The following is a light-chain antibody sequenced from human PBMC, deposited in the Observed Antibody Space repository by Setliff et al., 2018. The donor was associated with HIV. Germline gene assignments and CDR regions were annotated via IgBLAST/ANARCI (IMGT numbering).Light chain of an antibody. V-gene: IGLV2-23*02. CDR3: CSYAGSAFYV. J-gene: IGLJ1*01. Sequence: ALTQPASVSGSPGQSITISCTGTSSDIGGFNYVSWYQQHPGKAPQLIIYEVGKRPSGVSNRFSGSKSGNTASLTISGLQAEDEADYFCCSYAGSAFYVFGIGTKVTVL. CDR2: EVG. CDR1: SSDIGGFNY.